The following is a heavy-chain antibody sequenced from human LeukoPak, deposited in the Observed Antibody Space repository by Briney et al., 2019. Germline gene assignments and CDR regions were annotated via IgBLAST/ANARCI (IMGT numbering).Heavy chain of an antibody. J-gene: IGHJ5*02. CDR2: IKKDGSEK. Sequence: ETLSLTCTVSSGSISGHYWSWVRQAPGKGLEWVANIKKDGSEKYYVDSVKGRFTISRDNAKNSLYLQMNSLRAEDTAVYYCARDGQLWAQNWFDPWGQGTLVTVSS. V-gene: IGHV3-7*01. CDR1: SGSISGHY. D-gene: IGHD5-18*01. CDR3: ARDGQLWAQNWFDP.